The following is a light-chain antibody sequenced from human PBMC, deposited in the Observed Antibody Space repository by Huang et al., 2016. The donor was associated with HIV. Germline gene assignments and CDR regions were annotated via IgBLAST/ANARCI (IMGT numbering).Light chain of an antibody. Sequence: EIVLTQSPGTLSLSPVERATLPCRTSQSVGNYIVWYQQKPGQVPRVLIDDASYRAAGIQARFSGSGSGTDFTLTMSSLEPEDFAVYYCQQRSKWPITFGQGTRLEIK. CDR2: DAS. CDR3: QQRSKWPIT. J-gene: IGKJ5*01. CDR1: QSVGNY. V-gene: IGKV3-11*01.